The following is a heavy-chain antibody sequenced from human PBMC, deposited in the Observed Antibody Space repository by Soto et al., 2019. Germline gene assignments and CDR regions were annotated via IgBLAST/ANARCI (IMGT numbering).Heavy chain of an antibody. CDR2: IYARGGST. J-gene: IGHJ4*02. CDR3: FRGGYDDYGKEGGY. Sequence: QVQFVQSGAEVKMPGASVKVSCKASGYTFTNYNVHWVRQAPGQGLEWMAIIYARGGSTSYAQNLEGGGTVTWDEATSTVYLELNILRSDDTAVYYCFRGGYDDYGKEGGYWGQGTLVTGSS. D-gene: IGHD5-12*01. V-gene: IGHV1-46*01. CDR1: GYTFTNYN.